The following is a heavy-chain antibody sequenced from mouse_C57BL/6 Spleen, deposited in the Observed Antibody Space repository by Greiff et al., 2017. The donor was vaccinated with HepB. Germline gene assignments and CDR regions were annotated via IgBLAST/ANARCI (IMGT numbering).Heavy chain of an antibody. CDR1: GYSITSGYY. D-gene: IGHD1-1*01. CDR2: ISYDGSN. V-gene: IGHV3-6*01. J-gene: IGHJ2*01. Sequence: EVKLMESGPGLVKPSQSLSLTCSVTGYSITSGYYWNWIRQFPGNKLEWMGYISYDGSNNYNPSLKNRISITRDTSKNQFFLKLNSVTTEDTATYYCASYYYYGSSYVYFDYWGQGTTLTVSS. CDR3: ASYYYYGSSYVYFDY.